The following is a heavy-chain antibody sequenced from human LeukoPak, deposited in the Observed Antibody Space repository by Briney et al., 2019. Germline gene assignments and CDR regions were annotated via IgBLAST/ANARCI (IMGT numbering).Heavy chain of an antibody. CDR1: GGTFSTFA. V-gene: IGHV1-69*06. J-gene: IGHJ4*02. CDR3: ATSRVYYYDSSGPSGVFDY. CDR2: IIPIFGTA. D-gene: IGHD3-22*01. Sequence: SVKVSCKASGGTFSTFAINWLRQAPGQGLEWMGGIIPIFGTANYAQKFQGRVTITADKSTSTAYMELSSLRSEDTAVYYCATSRVYYYDSSGPSGVFDYWGQGTLVTVSS.